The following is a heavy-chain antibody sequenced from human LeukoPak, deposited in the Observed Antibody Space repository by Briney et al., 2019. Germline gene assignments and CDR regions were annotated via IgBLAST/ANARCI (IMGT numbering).Heavy chain of an antibody. D-gene: IGHD4-17*01. J-gene: IGHJ4*02. CDR3: ARGGDYGDYEVDY. V-gene: IGHV5-10-1*01. Sequence: GESLQISCKGCGYSFTSYWISWVRQMPGKGLEWMGRIDPSDSYTNYSPSFQGHVTISADKSISTAYLQWSSLKASDTAMYYCARGGDYGDYEVDYWGQGTLVTVSS. CDR1: GYSFTSYW. CDR2: IDPSDSYT.